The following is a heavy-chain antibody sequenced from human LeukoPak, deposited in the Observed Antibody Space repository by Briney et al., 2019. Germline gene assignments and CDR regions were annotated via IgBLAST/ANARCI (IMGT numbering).Heavy chain of an antibody. CDR3: ANSRGSGWKY. D-gene: IGHD6-19*01. CDR1: GYTFTSYG. J-gene: IGHJ4*02. CDR2: IIPIFGTA. V-gene: IGHV1-69*05. Sequence: GASVKVSCKASGYTFTSYGISWVRQAPGQGLEWMGGIIPIFGTANYAQKFQGRVTITTDESTSTAYMELSSLRSEDTAVYYCANSRGSGWKYWGQGTLVTVSS.